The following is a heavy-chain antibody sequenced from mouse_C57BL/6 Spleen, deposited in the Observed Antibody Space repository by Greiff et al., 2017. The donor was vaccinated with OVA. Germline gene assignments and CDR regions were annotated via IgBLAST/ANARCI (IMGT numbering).Heavy chain of an antibody. CDR1: GFTFSSYA. J-gene: IGHJ1*03. CDR3: ARNYGSSPHWYFDV. V-gene: IGHV5-4*03. Sequence: EVKVVESGGGLVKPGGSLKLSCAASGFTFSSYAMSWVRQTPEKRLEWVATISDGGSYTYYPDNVKGRFTISRDNAKNNLYLQMSHLKSEDTAMYYCARNYGSSPHWYFDVWGTGTTVTVSS. CDR2: ISDGGSYT. D-gene: IGHD1-1*01.